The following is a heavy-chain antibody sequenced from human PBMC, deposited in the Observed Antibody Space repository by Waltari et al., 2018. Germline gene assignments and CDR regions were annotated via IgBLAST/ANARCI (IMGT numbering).Heavy chain of an antibody. CDR1: GGSISSYY. D-gene: IGHD2-2*02. J-gene: IGHJ5*02. CDR3: ARALGYCSSTSCYRGFRFDP. CDR2: IYTSGST. V-gene: IGHV4-4*07. Sequence: QVQLQESGPGLVKPSETLSLTCTVSGGSISSYYWSWIRQPAGKGLEWIGRIYTSGSTNYSPSLKIRVTMSVDTSKNQFSLKLSSVTAADTAVYYCARALGYCSSTSCYRGFRFDPWGQGTLVTVSS.